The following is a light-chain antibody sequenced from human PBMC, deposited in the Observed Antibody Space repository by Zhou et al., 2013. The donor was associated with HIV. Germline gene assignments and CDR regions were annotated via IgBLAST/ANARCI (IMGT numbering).Light chain of an antibody. J-gene: IGKJ3*01. CDR1: QSISSW. CDR3: QQSYGTLLT. CDR2: KAS. Sequence: DIQMTQSPSTLSASVGDRVTITCRASQSISSWLAWYQQKPGKAPKLLIYKASSLESGVPSRFSGSGSGTDFTLTISSLQPEDFATYYCQQSYGTLLTFGPGTKVDIK. V-gene: IGKV1-5*03.